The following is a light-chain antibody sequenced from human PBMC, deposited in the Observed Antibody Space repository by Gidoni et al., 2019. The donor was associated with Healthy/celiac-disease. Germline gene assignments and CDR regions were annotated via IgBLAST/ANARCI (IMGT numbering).Light chain of an antibody. V-gene: IGKV1-39*01. CDR3: QQSYSTRWT. J-gene: IGKJ2*02. CDR1: QSISSY. Sequence: DIQLTQSPSSLSASVGDRVTITCRASQSISSYLNWYQQKPGKAPKLLIDAASSLQSGVPSRFSGSGSGTDFTLTISSLQPEDFATYYCQQSYSTRWTFGQGTKLEIK. CDR2: AAS.